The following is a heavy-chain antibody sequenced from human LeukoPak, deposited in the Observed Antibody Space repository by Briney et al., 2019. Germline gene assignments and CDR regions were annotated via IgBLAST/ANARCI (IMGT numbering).Heavy chain of an antibody. J-gene: IGHJ4*02. CDR1: GGSISSYY. Sequence: PSETLSLTCTVSGGSISSYYWSWIRQPPGKGLEWIGNIYYSGSTNYNPSLKSRVTISVDTSKNQFSLKLSSVTAADTAVYYCARGSSYYDFWSGYYGFYFDYWGQGTLVTVSS. D-gene: IGHD3-3*01. V-gene: IGHV4-59*01. CDR3: ARGSSYYDFWSGYYGFYFDY. CDR2: IYYSGST.